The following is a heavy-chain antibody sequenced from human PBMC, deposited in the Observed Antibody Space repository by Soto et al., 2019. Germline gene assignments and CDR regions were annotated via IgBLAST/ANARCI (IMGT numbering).Heavy chain of an antibody. Sequence: SETLSLTCTVSGGSISSSGYYWSWIRQHPGKGLEWIEHIYYSGSTYYNPSLRSRVTISVDTSKNQFSLKLSSVTAADTAVYYCVRLRYCSSTSCHRFDPWGQGTLVTVSS. CDR3: VRLRYCSSTSCHRFDP. V-gene: IGHV4-31*03. J-gene: IGHJ5*02. CDR1: GGSISSSGYY. D-gene: IGHD2-2*02. CDR2: IYYSGST.